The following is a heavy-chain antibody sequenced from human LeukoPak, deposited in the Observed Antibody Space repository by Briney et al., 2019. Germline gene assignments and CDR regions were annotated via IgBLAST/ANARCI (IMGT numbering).Heavy chain of an antibody. Sequence: PSQTLSLTCTVSGGSISSGSYYWSWIRQPAGKGLEWIGRIYTSGSTNYNPSLKSRVTISVDMSKNQFSLKQSSVTAADTAVYYCARDSSAFDYWGQGTLVTVSS. D-gene: IGHD2-2*01. CDR2: IYTSGST. V-gene: IGHV4-61*02. CDR3: ARDSSAFDY. J-gene: IGHJ4*02. CDR1: GGSISSGSYY.